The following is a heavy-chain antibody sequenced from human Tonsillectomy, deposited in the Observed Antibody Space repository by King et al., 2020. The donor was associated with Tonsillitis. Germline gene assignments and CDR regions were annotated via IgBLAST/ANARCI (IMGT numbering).Heavy chain of an antibody. CDR1: GFPFRAYT. D-gene: IGHD5-12*01. CDR3: ARDRVDMVATIINHHYGLDV. J-gene: IGHJ6*02. CDR2: ISSTSSNI. V-gene: IGHV3-21*01. Sequence: VQLVESGGGLVKPGGSLRLSCAASGFPFRAYTMTWVRRAPGKGLEWVSSISSTSSNIYYADSVKGRFTISRDNAKNSLYLQLNSLRAEDMAVYYCARDRVDMVATIINHHYGLDVWGQVTTVSVSS.